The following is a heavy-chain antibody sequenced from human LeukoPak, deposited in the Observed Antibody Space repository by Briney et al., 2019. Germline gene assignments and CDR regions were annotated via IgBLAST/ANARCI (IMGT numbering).Heavy chain of an antibody. CDR2: IIPIFGTA. Sequence: ASVKVSCKASGGTFSSYAISWVRQAPGQGLEWMGGIIPIFGTANYAQKFQGRVTITTDESTSTAYMELSSLRSEDTAVYYCARVGVRSYCSSTSCYNTNYYFDYWGQGTLVTVSS. CDR1: GGTFSSYA. V-gene: IGHV1-69*05. CDR3: ARVGVRSYCSSTSCYNTNYYFDY. J-gene: IGHJ4*02. D-gene: IGHD2-2*02.